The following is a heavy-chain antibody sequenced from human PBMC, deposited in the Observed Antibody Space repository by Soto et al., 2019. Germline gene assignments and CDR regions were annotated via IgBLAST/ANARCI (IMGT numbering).Heavy chain of an antibody. D-gene: IGHD2-2*01. Sequence: SVKVSCKASGYTFPSYAMHWVRQAPGQRLEWMGWINAGNGNTKYSQKFQGRVTITRDTSASTAYMEQSSLRSEDTAVYYCARGQMKDIVVVPAAHGMDVWGQGTTVTVSS. J-gene: IGHJ6*02. CDR2: INAGNGNT. CDR3: ARGQMKDIVVVPAAHGMDV. V-gene: IGHV1-3*01. CDR1: GYTFPSYA.